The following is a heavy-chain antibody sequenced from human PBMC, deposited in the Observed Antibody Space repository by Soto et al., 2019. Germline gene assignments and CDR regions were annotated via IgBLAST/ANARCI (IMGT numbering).Heavy chain of an antibody. CDR3: ARARGTLAYSSGWYPFDY. Sequence: GASVKVSCKASGYTFTSYGISWVRQAPGQGLEWMGWISAYNGNTNYAQKLQGRVTMTTDTSTSTAYMELRSLRSDDTAVYYCARARGTLAYSSGWYPFDYWGQGTLVTVSS. CDR2: ISAYNGNT. V-gene: IGHV1-18*01. CDR1: GYTFTSYG. D-gene: IGHD6-19*01. J-gene: IGHJ4*02.